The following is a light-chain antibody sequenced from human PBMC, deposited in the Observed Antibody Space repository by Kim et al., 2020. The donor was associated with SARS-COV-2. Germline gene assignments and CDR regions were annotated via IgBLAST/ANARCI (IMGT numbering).Light chain of an antibody. CDR3: QQYQSYPVT. J-gene: IGKJ5*01. CDR2: AAS. CDR1: QDIKNN. Sequence: ASVGDRVNMTCRASQDIKNNLVWYQQKPGKATRSLIYAASSLQSGVTSKFSGSGSGTDFTLTISRLQPEDFATYYCQQYQSYPVTFGQGTRLEIK. V-gene: IGKV1-16*02.